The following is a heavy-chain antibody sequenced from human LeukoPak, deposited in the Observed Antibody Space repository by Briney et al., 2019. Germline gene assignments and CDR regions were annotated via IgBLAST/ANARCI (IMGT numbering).Heavy chain of an antibody. J-gene: IGHJ4*02. CDR3: AKGGKWDVTPFDY. Sequence: PGGSLRLSCAASGFTFTSYSMNWVRQAPGKGLEWVSTISGGGGSTYCADSVKGRFTISRDNSKNTLYLQVNGLRAEDTAVYYCAKGGKWDVTPFDYWGQGTLVTVSS. D-gene: IGHD1-26*01. CDR1: GFTFTSYS. CDR2: ISGGGGST. V-gene: IGHV3-23*01.